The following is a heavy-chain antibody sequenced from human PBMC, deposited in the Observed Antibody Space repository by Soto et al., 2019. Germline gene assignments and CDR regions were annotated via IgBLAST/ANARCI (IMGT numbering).Heavy chain of an antibody. D-gene: IGHD3-10*01. V-gene: IGHV4-39*01. CDR3: ARQAARVSIFGGDHYNGMDV. CDR2: FFYTGTT. Sequence: SETLSLTCSVSGASINSSRNFWGWIRQPPGKGLEWIGSFFYTGTTYFNPSLESRVTISVDTSKNQFSLRLGSLTAADTAVYYCARQAARVSIFGGDHYNGMDVWGQGTKVTVSS. J-gene: IGHJ6*02. CDR1: GASINSSRNF.